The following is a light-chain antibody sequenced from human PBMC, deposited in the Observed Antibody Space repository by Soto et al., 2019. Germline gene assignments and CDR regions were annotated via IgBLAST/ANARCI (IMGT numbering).Light chain of an antibody. CDR2: AAS. V-gene: IGKV1-8*01. CDR3: QQLNSYPFT. CDR1: QSISSY. J-gene: IGKJ4*01. Sequence: IRMTQSPSSLSASTGDRVTITCRASQSISSYLAWYQQKPGKAPRLLIDAASTVQNGVPARFSGSGSGTDSLLTSSRLQAEDVVNYCWQQLNSYPFTFGGGTKVDIK.